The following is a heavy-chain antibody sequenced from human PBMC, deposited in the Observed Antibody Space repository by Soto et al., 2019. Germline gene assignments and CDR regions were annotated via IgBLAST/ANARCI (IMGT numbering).Heavy chain of an antibody. CDR2: IYYTGST. J-gene: IGHJ4*02. CDR1: GVSINNYY. CDR3: AKVGSGGPLDY. V-gene: IGHV4-59*01. Sequence: SETLSLTCTVSGVSINNYYWTWIRQPPGKRLEWIGAIYYTGSTTYNPSLRSRVTFSVDTSKNQFSLSLTSVTAADTAVYFCAKVGSGGPLDYWGQGTPVTVSS. D-gene: IGHD3-10*01.